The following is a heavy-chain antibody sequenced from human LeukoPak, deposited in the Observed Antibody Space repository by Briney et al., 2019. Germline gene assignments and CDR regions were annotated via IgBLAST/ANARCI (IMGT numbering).Heavy chain of an antibody. D-gene: IGHD3-22*01. CDR1: AGSHSRGDYY. V-gene: IGHV4-30-4*01. CDR2: IYYSGST. J-gene: IGHJ4*02. Sequence: PSQTMFLTCHVSAGSHSRGDYYWSWTPQPPGKALERIGYIYYSGSTYYSPSLKSRVTISVDTSKNQFSLKLSSVTAADTAVYYCARGYYYDSSGYAPDYWGQGTLVTVSS. CDR3: ARGYYYDSSGYAPDY.